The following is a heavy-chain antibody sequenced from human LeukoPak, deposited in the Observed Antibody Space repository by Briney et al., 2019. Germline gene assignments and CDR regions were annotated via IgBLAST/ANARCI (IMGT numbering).Heavy chain of an antibody. CDR2: IKQDGSER. D-gene: IGHD2-2*01. CDR3: ARVASTSIWYYFDY. V-gene: IGHV3-7*01. J-gene: IGHJ4*02. Sequence: GGSLRLSCAASGFTLSSYWMSWVRQAPGKGLEWVANIKQDGSERYYVDSVKGRFTISRDNAKNSMFLQMNSLRAEDTAVYYCARVASTSIWYYFDYWGQGTLVTVSS. CDR1: GFTLSSYW.